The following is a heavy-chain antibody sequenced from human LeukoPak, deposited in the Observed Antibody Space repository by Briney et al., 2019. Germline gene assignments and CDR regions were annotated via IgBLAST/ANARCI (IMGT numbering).Heavy chain of an antibody. J-gene: IGHJ6*04. D-gene: IGHD3-22*01. V-gene: IGHV4-34*01. CDR3: ARGRGYYDPFGDV. CDR1: GGSFSGYY. CDR2: INHSGST. Sequence: SETLSLTCAVYGGSFSGYYWSWIRQPPGKGLEWIWEINHSGSTNYNPSLKSRVTISVDTSKNQFSLKLSSVTAADTAVYYCARGRGYYDPFGDVWGKGTTVTVSS.